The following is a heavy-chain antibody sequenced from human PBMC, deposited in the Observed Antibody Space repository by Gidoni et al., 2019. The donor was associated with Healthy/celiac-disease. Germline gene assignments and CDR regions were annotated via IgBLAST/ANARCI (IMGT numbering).Heavy chain of an antibody. Sequence: EVQLVESGGGLVKPGGSLRLSCAASGFTFSSYSMNWVRQAPGKGLEWVSSISSSSSYIYYADSVKGRFTISRDNAKNSLYLQMNSLRAEDTAVYYCARDRFRPYYDFSYYYGMDVWGQGTTVTVSS. CDR3: ARDRFRPYYDFSYYYGMDV. CDR1: GFTFSSYS. J-gene: IGHJ6*02. CDR2: ISSSSSYI. V-gene: IGHV3-21*01. D-gene: IGHD3-3*01.